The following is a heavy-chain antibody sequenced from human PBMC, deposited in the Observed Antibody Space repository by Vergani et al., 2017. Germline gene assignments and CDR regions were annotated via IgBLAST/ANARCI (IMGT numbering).Heavy chain of an antibody. CDR1: GFSLSSDGMS. Sequence: QVTMWQSGPALVRPTQTLTLTCTFSGFSLSSDGMSVGWIRQPPGKGLEWLGRIDWDDDTFYKGSLKTRLTISKASSKDQVVLTMTNMDPVDTATYYCAHRDIFDDNYEYFDYWGPGTLVTVSS. CDR3: AHRDIFDDNYEYFDY. CDR2: IDWDDDT. D-gene: IGHD4-11*01. J-gene: IGHJ4*02. V-gene: IGHV2-70*17.